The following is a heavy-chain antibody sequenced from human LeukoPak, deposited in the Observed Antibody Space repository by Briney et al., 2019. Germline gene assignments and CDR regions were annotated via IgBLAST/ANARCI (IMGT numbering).Heavy chain of an antibody. CDR3: AREHPVAIAADY. Sequence: SETLSLTCTDSGGSISGYYWSSIRQPAGKGLEWIGRIYSTGSTNYNPSLKSRVTMSVDTSKNQFSLKLTSVTAADTAVYYCAREHPVAIAADYWGQGTLVTVSS. J-gene: IGHJ4*02. D-gene: IGHD6-25*01. CDR1: GGSISGYY. V-gene: IGHV4-4*07. CDR2: IYSTGST.